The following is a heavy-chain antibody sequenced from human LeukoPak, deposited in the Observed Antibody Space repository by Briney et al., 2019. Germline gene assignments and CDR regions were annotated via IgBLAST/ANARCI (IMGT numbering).Heavy chain of an antibody. Sequence: KPSETLSLTSTVSGGSISTCYWSWIRQPAGRGLEWIVRIYTSGSTNYKPSLKSRVTMSVDTSKNQFSLKLSSVTAADTAVYYCGREEEEMARGLDPWGQGALVTVSS. CDR3: GREEEEMARGLDP. CDR1: GGSISTCY. V-gene: IGHV4-4*07. D-gene: IGHD5-24*01. CDR2: IYTSGST. J-gene: IGHJ5*02.